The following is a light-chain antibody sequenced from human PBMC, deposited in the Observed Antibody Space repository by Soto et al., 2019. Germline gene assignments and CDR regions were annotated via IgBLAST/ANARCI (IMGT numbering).Light chain of an antibody. CDR3: TAWDDTLRGPL. J-gene: IGLJ2*01. CDR2: RNN. V-gene: IGLV1-47*01. CDR1: SSNIGSNY. Sequence: QSVLTQPPSASGTPGQRVTISCSGSSSNIGSNYVYWYQQLPGTAPKLLIYRNNQRPSRVPDRFSGSKSGPSASLAISGVRSEDEADYYCTAWDDTLRGPLFGGGTKLTVL.